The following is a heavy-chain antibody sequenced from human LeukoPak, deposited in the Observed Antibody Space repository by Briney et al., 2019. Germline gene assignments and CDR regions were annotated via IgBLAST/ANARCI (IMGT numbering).Heavy chain of an antibody. J-gene: IGHJ6*02. Sequence: GRSLRLSCTASGFTFGDYAMSWVRQAPGKGLEWVGFIRNLAYGGAPEYAASVRGRFTIPRDKYKSIAYLQMNSLKTEDTGIYYCTSDTGSYLAYYGLDVWGQGTTVTVSS. D-gene: IGHD1-26*01. CDR2: IRNLAYGGAP. CDR3: TSDTGSYLAYYGLDV. V-gene: IGHV3-49*04. CDR1: GFTFGDYA.